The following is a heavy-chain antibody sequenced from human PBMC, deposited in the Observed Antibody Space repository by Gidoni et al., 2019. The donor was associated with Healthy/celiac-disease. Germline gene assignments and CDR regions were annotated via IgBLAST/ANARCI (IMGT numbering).Heavy chain of an antibody. CDR2: INPSGGST. CDR1: GYTFTSYY. V-gene: IGHV1-46*01. CDR3: ARDWRDGMDV. Sequence: QVQLVQSGAEVKKPGASVKGSCKASGYTFTSYYMHWVRQTPGQGLEWMGIINPSGGSTSYAQKFQGRVTMTRDTSTSTVYMELSSLRSEDTAVYYCARDWRDGMDVWGQGTTVTVSS. J-gene: IGHJ6*02.